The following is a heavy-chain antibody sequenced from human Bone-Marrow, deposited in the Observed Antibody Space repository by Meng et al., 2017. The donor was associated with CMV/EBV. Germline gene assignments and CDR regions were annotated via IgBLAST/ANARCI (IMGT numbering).Heavy chain of an antibody. CDR1: GFTFSSYG. CDR2: IRYDGSNK. D-gene: IGHD3-3*01. Sequence: GESLKISCAASGFTFSSYGMHWVRQAPGKGLEWVAFIRYDGSNKYYADSVKGRFTISRDNSKNTLYLQMNSLRAKDTAVYYWANDQGFWSGYYTFDYWGQGTLVTVSS. V-gene: IGHV3-30*02. J-gene: IGHJ4*02. CDR3: ANDQGFWSGYYTFDY.